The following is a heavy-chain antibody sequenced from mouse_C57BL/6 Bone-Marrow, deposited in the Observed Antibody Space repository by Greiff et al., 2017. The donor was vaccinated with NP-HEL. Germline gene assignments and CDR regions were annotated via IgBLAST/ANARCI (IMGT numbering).Heavy chain of an antibody. CDR1: GFTFSDYY. V-gene: IGHV5-12*01. CDR2: ISNGGGST. J-gene: IGHJ2*01. CDR3: ARHEERYFDY. Sequence: DVKLVESGGGLVQPGGSLTLSCAASGFTFSDYYMYWIRQTPEQRLEWVAYISNGGGSTYYPDTVKGRFTLPRDNAKNTLYMQLSRLKSEDTAMYYCARHEERYFDYWGQGTTLTVSS.